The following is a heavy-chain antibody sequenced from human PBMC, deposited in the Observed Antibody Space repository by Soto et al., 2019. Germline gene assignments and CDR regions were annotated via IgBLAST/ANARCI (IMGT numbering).Heavy chain of an antibody. D-gene: IGHD2-21*01. CDR3: ARYSTLYGMDV. J-gene: IGHJ6*02. CDR2: IYYSGST. CDR1: DGSSSRSSYY. Sequence: SVTMSLTCTGADGSSSRSSYYCGWIRQPPGKGLEWIGSIYYSGSTYYNPSLKSRVTISVDTSKNQFSLKLSSVTAADTAVYYCARYSTLYGMDVWGQGTTVTVSS. V-gene: IGHV4-39*01.